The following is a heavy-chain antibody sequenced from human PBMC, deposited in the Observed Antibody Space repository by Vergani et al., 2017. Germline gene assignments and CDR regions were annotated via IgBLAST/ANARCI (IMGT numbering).Heavy chain of an antibody. J-gene: IGHJ6*03. CDR3: ARDGVAAAGDYYYYYMDV. D-gene: IGHD6-13*01. CDR1: GFTFSSYG. V-gene: IGHV3-33*01. CDR2: IWYDGSNK. Sequence: VQLVESGGGVVQPGRSLRLSCAASGFTFSSYGMHWVRQAPGKGLEWVAVIWYDGSNKYYADSVKGRFTISRDNSKNTLYLQMNSLRAEDTAVYYCARDGVAAAGDYYYYYMDVWGKGTTVTVSS.